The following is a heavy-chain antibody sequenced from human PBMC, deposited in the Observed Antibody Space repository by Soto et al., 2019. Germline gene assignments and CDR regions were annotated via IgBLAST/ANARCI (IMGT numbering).Heavy chain of an antibody. V-gene: IGHV1-18*01. Sequence: ASVKVSCKASGYTFTSYGISWARQAPGQGLEWMGWISAYNGNINYAQKLQGRVTMTTDTSTSTAYKELRSLRSDDTAVYYCARGPEDIVGAHYAFDIWGQGTMVTVSS. CDR2: ISAYNGNI. CDR1: GYTFTSYG. J-gene: IGHJ3*02. CDR3: ARGPEDIVGAHYAFDI. D-gene: IGHD1-26*01.